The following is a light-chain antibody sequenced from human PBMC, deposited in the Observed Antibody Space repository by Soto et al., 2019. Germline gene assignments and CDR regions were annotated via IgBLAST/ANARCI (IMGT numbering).Light chain of an antibody. V-gene: IGKV1-27*01. CDR1: QAISNY. Sequence: DIQMTQSPSSLSASVGDRVTITCPASQAISNYLAWYQQKPGKVPKLLIYAASTLQSGVPSRFSGSGSGTDFTLTISSLQPEDVATYYCQKYNSAPLTFGPWTKVDIK. CDR2: AAS. CDR3: QKYNSAPLT. J-gene: IGKJ3*01.